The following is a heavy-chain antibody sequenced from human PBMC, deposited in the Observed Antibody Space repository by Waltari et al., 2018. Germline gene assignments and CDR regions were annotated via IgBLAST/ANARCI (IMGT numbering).Heavy chain of an antibody. CDR3: AREIWRSSWYRNWFDP. Sequence: QLQLQESGPGLVKPSETLSLTCTASGGSISSSSYYWGWIRQPPGKGLEWIGSIYYSGSTYYNPSLKSRVTISVDTSKNQFSLKLSSVTAADTAVYYCAREIWRSSWYRNWFDPWGQGTLVTVSS. J-gene: IGHJ5*02. CDR2: IYYSGST. CDR1: GGSISSSSYY. D-gene: IGHD6-13*01. V-gene: IGHV4-39*07.